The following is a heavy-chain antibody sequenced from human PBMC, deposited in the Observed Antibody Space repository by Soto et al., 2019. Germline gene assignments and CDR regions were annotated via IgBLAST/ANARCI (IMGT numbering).Heavy chain of an antibody. Sequence: GGSLRLSCAASGFTFSSYAMHWVRQAPGKGLEWVAVISYDGSNKYYADSVKGRFTISRDNSKNTLYLQMNSLRAEDTAVYYCATNLNFYGDYYFDYWGQGTLVTVCS. CDR2: ISYDGSNK. J-gene: IGHJ4*02. V-gene: IGHV3-30-3*01. CDR3: ATNLNFYGDYYFDY. D-gene: IGHD4-17*01. CDR1: GFTFSSYA.